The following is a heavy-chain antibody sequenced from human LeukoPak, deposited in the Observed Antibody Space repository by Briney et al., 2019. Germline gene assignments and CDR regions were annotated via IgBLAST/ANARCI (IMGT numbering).Heavy chain of an antibody. Sequence: GGSLRLSCAASGFTFDDYAMHWVRQAPGQGLEWVSGISWNSGSIGYAASVKGRFTISRDNAKNSLYLQMNSLRAEDTALYYCAKDIKASGWYGDAFDIWGQGTMVTVSS. D-gene: IGHD6-19*01. CDR2: ISWNSGSI. J-gene: IGHJ3*02. CDR3: AKDIKASGWYGDAFDI. CDR1: GFTFDDYA. V-gene: IGHV3-9*01.